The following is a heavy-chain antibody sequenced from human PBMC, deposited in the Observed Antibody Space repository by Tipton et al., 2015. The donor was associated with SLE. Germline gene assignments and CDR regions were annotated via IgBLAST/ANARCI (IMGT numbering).Heavy chain of an antibody. J-gene: IGHJ4*02. Sequence: TLSLTCAVYGESVNDYYWRWIRQPPGKGLEWIGESHHSGGTNYKSSLKSRISASVDTSKNQVSLKLSSVTAADTAVYYCARRGIKSSTWYYLDYWGQGTLVTVSS. D-gene: IGHD6-13*01. CDR2: SHHSGGT. V-gene: IGHV4-34*01. CDR1: GESVNDYY. CDR3: ARRGIKSSTWYYLDY.